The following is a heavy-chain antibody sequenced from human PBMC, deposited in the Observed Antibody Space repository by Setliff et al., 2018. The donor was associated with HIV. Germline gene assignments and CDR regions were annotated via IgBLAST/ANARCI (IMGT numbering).Heavy chain of an antibody. D-gene: IGHD1-26*01. J-gene: IGHJ4*02. CDR1: GYTFTSYY. CDR2: INPGGGST. CDR3: ARGWEGGMDY. V-gene: IGHV1-46*01. Sequence: ASVKVSCKASGYTFTSYYMHWVRQAPGQGLEWMGVINPGGGSTTYAQKFQGRVTMTRDTSTSTVYMELSSLRSQDTAMYYCARGWEGGMDYWGQGTLVTVSS.